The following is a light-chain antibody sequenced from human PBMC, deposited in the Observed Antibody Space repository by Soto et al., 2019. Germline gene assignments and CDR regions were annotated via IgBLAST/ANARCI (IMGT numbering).Light chain of an antibody. J-gene: IGLJ1*01. CDR3: CSYTSSSPYV. CDR2: DVN. CDR1: SSDVGGYN. Sequence: QSVLTQPASVSGSPGQSITISCTGTSSDVGGYNVSWYQQHPGKAPKLMIFDVNNRPSGVSNRFSGSKSGNTASLTISGLQAEDEADYYCCSYTSSSPYVFVTGTKVTVL. V-gene: IGLV2-14*01.